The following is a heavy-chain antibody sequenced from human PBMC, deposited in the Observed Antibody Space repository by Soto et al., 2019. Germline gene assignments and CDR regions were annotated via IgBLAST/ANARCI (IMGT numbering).Heavy chain of an antibody. Sequence: GSLRLSCAASGFTFSSYWMHWVRQAPGKGLVWVSRINSDGSSTSYADSVKGRFTISRDNAKNTLYLQMNSLRAEDTAVYYCARDFNSGYDIDYWGQGTLVTVSS. CDR2: INSDGSST. D-gene: IGHD5-12*01. V-gene: IGHV3-74*01. J-gene: IGHJ4*02. CDR3: ARDFNSGYDIDY. CDR1: GFTFSSYW.